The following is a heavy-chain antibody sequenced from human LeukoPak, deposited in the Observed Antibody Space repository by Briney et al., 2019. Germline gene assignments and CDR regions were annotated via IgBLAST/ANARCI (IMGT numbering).Heavy chain of an antibody. Sequence: ASVKVSCKASGYTFTSYDINWGRQATEQGLEWMGWMSPNSGNTGYAQKFQGRVTMTRDTSVTTAYMELSNLRSEDTAVYYCVRAPPNWGFNFWGQGTLVTVSS. CDR1: GYTFTSYD. J-gene: IGHJ5*01. V-gene: IGHV1-8*01. D-gene: IGHD1-1*01. CDR2: MSPNSGNT. CDR3: VRAPPNWGFNF.